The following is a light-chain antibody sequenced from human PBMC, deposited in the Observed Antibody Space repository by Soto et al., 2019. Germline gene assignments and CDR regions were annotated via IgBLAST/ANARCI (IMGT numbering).Light chain of an antibody. CDR1: SSDVGSYNL. Sequence: QSALTQPASVSGSPGQSITISCTGTSSDVGSYNLVSWYQQHPGKAPKLMIYEGSTRPSGVSNRFSGSKSGNTASLTISGIQAEDEADYYCCSYAGSRTWVFGGGTKLTVL. CDR2: EGS. J-gene: IGLJ3*02. CDR3: CSYAGSRTWV. V-gene: IGLV2-23*01.